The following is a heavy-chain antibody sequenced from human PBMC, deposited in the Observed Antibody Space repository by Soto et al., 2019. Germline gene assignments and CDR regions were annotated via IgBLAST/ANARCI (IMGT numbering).Heavy chain of an antibody. CDR1: GYTFTSYG. CDR3: ARVPRRSEAFDI. Sequence: QVQLVQSGAEVKKPGASVKVSCKTSGYTFTSYGISWVRQAPGQGLEWMGWISTNNGNTNYAEKLQDRVTMTTDTYTSTAYMELRSLRSDDTAVYYCARVPRRSEAFDIWGQGTMVTASS. V-gene: IGHV1-18*01. J-gene: IGHJ3*02. D-gene: IGHD2-2*01. CDR2: ISTNNGNT.